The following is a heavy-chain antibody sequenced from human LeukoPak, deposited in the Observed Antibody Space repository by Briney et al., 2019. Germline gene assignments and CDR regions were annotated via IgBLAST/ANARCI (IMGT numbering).Heavy chain of an antibody. CDR1: GFTFSSYA. J-gene: IGHJ4*02. Sequence: GGSLRLSCAASGFTFSSYAMHWVRQAPGKGLEWVAVVSYDGSNKYYADSVKGRFTISRDNSKNTLYLQMSSLRAEDTAVYYCARDYNVWGSKAHFDYWGQGTLVTVSS. CDR3: ARDYNVWGSKAHFDY. V-gene: IGHV3-30*04. CDR2: VSYDGSNK. D-gene: IGHD3-16*01.